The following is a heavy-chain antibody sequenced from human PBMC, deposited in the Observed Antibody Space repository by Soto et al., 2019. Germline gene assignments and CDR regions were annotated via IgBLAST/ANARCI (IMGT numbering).Heavy chain of an antibody. V-gene: IGHV1-2*02. J-gene: IGHJ3*02. CDR2: INPNSGGT. CDR1: GYTFTGYY. Sequence: ASVKVSCKASGYTFTGYYIHWVRQAPGQGLEWMGWINPNSGGTNYAQKFQGRVTMTRDTSISTAYMELSRLRSDDTAVYYCARPIDPRGVIDAFDIWGQGTMVTVSS. D-gene: IGHD3-10*01. CDR3: ARPIDPRGVIDAFDI.